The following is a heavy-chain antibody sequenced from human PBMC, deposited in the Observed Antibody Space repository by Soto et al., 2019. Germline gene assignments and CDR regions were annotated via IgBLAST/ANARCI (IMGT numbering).Heavy chain of an antibody. Sequence: ASVKVSCKASGGTFSKYAISWVRQAPRQGLEWMGGIIPLFGTTNYAQKFQGRVTIIADESTSTAYMELSSLRSEDTAVYYCARGTYRIVATGITSDYFDYWGQGTLVTVSS. CDR3: ARGTYRIVATGITSDYFDY. V-gene: IGHV1-69*13. CDR2: IIPLFGTT. CDR1: GGTFSKYA. D-gene: IGHD6-13*01. J-gene: IGHJ4*02.